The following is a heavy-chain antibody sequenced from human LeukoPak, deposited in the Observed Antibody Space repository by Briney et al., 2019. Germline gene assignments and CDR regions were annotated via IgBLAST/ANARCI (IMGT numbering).Heavy chain of an antibody. J-gene: IGHJ1*01. CDR2: INHSGST. CDR3: ARRARPSIAVAGHDYFQH. CDR1: GGSFSGYY. V-gene: IGHV4-34*01. Sequence: PSETLSLTCTVSGGSFSGYYWSWIRQPPGKGLEWIGEINHSGSTNYNPSLKSRATISVDTSKNQFSLKLSSVTAADTAVYYCARRARPSIAVAGHDYFQHWGQGTLVTVSS. D-gene: IGHD6-19*01.